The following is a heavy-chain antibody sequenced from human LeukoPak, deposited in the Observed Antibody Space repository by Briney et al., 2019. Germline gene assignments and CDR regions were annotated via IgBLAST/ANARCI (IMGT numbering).Heavy chain of an antibody. J-gene: IGHJ4*02. D-gene: IGHD6-13*01. Sequence: ASVKVSCKASGYTFTGYYMHWVRQAPGQGLEWMGIINPSGGIPSYAPNFQGRVTMSRDTSTNTVYMELSSLTSEDTAVYYCARRGSCFGSSCSLDYWGQGTLVTVSS. CDR3: ARRGSCFGSSCSLDY. CDR2: INPSGGIP. V-gene: IGHV1-46*01. CDR1: GYTFTGYY.